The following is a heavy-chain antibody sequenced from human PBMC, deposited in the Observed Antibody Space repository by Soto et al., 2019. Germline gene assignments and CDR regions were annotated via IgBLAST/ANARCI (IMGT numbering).Heavy chain of an antibody. Sequence: QVHLQESGPGQVRPSQTLSLSCSVSGGSISRGAYCWTWIRQFPGKGLEWIAYISYTAATYYNPSLKSRVTILADTSKNQFSLKLNSVTSADTAVYYCARGGPVSVSPAWQLLGYFDYWGQGTLVTVSS. CDR1: GGSISRGAYC. V-gene: IGHV4-31*03. J-gene: IGHJ4*02. CDR3: ARGGPVSVSPAWQLLGYFDY. CDR2: ISYTAAT. D-gene: IGHD2-15*01.